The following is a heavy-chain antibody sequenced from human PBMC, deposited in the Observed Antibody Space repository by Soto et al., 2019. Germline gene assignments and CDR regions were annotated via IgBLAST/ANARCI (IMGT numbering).Heavy chain of an antibody. J-gene: IGHJ4*02. D-gene: IGHD3-22*01. V-gene: IGHV4-59*08. CDR3: ARVMYYYDSTGSTRPYYFDY. Sequence: SGDPSPTCTCSGGSMSRYYWDWGPPPPGEGLGWIGYIYNSGNTKDNPSLKSRVTISVDTSKNQFSLKLRSVTAADTAVYYCARVMYYYDSTGSTRPYYFDYWGQGALVTVSS. CDR2: IYNSGNT. CDR1: GGSMSRYY.